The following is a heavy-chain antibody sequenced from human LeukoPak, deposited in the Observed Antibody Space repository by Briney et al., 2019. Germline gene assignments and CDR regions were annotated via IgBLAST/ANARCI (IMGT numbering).Heavy chain of an antibody. CDR1: GYSFTGYY. V-gene: IGHV1-2*02. CDR2: INPNSGGT. CDR3: ARDFCSGGSCYSRFDY. Sequence: ASVKVSCKASGYSFTGYYMHWVRQAPGQGLEWMGWINPNSGGTNYAQKFQGRVTMTRDTSISTAYMELSRLRSDDTAVYYCARDFCSGGSCYSRFDYWGQGTLVTVSS. D-gene: IGHD2-15*01. J-gene: IGHJ4*02.